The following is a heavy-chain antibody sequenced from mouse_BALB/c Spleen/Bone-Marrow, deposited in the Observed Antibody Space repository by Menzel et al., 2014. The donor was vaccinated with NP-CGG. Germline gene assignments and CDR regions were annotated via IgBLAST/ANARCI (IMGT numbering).Heavy chain of an antibody. CDR1: GFTFSSYG. J-gene: IGHJ2*01. V-gene: IGHV5-6-3*01. CDR3: ARDNYGSRFDY. Sequence: EVKLVESGGGLVQPGGSLKLSCAASGFTFSSYGMSWVRQTPDKRLELVATINNNDGNTYRPDSVKGRFTISRDNAKNTLYLQMSSLKSEDTAMYYCARDNYGSRFDYWGQGTTLTVSS. CDR2: INNNDGNT. D-gene: IGHD1-1*01.